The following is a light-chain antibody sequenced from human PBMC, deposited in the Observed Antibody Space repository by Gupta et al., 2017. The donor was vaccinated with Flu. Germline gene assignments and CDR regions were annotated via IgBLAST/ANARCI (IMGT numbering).Light chain of an antibody. J-gene: IGLJ3*02. CDR2: GVT. V-gene: IGLV2-8*01. CDR3: SSYAGNSNLWV. Sequence: SSDVGTYKYVSWYQHHPGKVPRLLIYGVTRRPSGVPDRFSASKSGNTASLTVSGLQAEDEADYFCSSYAGNSNLWVFGGGTKLTVL. CDR1: SSDVGTYKY.